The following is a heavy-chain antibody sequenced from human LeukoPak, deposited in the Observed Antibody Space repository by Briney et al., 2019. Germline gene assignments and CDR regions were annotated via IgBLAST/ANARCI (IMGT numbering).Heavy chain of an antibody. CDR2: ISAYNGNT. D-gene: IGHD3-3*01. CDR1: GYTFTSYG. V-gene: IGHV1-18*01. J-gene: IGHJ4*02. CDR3: ARDRATYYDFWSGYYRSPFDY. Sequence: ASVKVSCKASGYTFTSYGISWVRQAPGQGLEWMGWISAYNGNTNYAQKLQGRVTMTTDTSTSTAYMELRSLRSDDTAVYYCARDRATYYDFWSGYYRSPFDYWGQGTLVTVSS.